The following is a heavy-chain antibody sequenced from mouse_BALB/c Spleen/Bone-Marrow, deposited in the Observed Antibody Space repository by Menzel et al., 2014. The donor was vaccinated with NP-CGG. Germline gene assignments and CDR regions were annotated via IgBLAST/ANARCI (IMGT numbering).Heavy chain of an antibody. J-gene: IGHJ3*01. Sequence: VQLQESGPQLVRPGASVKISCKASGYSFTSYWMHWVKQRPGQGLEWIGMIDPSDSETKLNQKFKDKATLTVVKSSSTAYLQLSSPTSEDSAVYYCARRDNAPFAYWGQGTLVTVSA. D-gene: IGHD1-3*01. V-gene: IGHV1S126*01. CDR2: IDPSDSET. CDR3: ARRDNAPFAY. CDR1: GYSFTSYW.